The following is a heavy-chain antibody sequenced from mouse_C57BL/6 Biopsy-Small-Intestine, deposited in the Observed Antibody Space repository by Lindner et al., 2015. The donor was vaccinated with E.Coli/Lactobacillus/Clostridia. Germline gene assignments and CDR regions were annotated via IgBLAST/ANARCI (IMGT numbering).Heavy chain of an antibody. CDR2: LNPFSDIT. D-gene: IGHD3-1*01. J-gene: IGHJ2*01. V-gene: IGHV1-84*02. CDR1: GVTFTAST. CDR3: VTVAGRGRIYYFDH. Sequence: SVKVSCKASGVTFTASTVNWVRQAPGQGFEWVGGLNPFSDITESPQKLQGRVTITADKSTSTTYLEVASLTPEDTAVYFCVTVAGRGRIYYFDHWGQGTLVTVSS.